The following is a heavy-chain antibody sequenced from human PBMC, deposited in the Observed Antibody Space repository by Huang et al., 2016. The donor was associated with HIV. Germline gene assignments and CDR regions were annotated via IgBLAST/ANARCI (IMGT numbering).Heavy chain of an antibody. D-gene: IGHD1-26*01. CDR3: AKDGADEEWDIDY. CDR1: GFSFSTYG. J-gene: IGHJ4*02. V-gene: IGHV3-30*18. CDR2: ISYDGSNK. Sequence: VQLVESGGGVVQPGRSLRLACAASGFSFSTYGLPWVRQAPGKGLEWVEGISYDGSNKYYAHSVKGRFTISRDTSENKVYLQMNSLRHEDTAVYYCAKDGADEEWDIDYWGQGTLVTVSS.